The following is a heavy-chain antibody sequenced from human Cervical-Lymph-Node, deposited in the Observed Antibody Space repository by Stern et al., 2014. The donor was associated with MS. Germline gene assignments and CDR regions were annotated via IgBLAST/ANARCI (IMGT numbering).Heavy chain of an antibody. Sequence: VHLVESGSELKKPGASVKVSCKASGYTFSNYAMNWVRQAPGQGLEWMGWINTNTGNPTCAQGFTGQFVFSLDASVSTAYLQISSLKAEDTTVYYCARERAAESSYYGMDVWGQGTTVTVSS. V-gene: IGHV7-4-1*02. D-gene: IGHD6-13*01. J-gene: IGHJ6*02. CDR2: INTNTGNP. CDR1: GYTFSNYA. CDR3: ARERAAESSYYGMDV.